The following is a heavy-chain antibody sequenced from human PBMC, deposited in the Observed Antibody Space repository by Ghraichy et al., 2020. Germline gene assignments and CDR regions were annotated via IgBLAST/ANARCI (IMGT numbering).Heavy chain of an antibody. CDR3: AREYHVDIVVVPAAMNYYYGMDV. CDR2: ISAYNGNT. D-gene: IGHD2-2*03. V-gene: IGHV1-18*01. Sequence: ASVKVSCKASGYTFTSYGISWVRQAPGQGLEWMGWISAYNGNTNYAQKLQGRVTMTTDTSTSTAYMELRSLRSDDTAVYYCAREYHVDIVVVPAAMNYYYGMDVWGQGTTVTVSS. J-gene: IGHJ6*02. CDR1: GYTFTSYG.